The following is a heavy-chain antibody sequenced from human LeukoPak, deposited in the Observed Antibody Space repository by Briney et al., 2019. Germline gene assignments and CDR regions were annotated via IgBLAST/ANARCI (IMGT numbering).Heavy chain of an antibody. CDR2: ISWNSGSI. CDR1: GFTFDDYA. J-gene: IGHJ4*02. Sequence: GRSLRLSCAASGFTFDDYAMHWVRQAPGKGLEWVPGISWNSGSIGYADSVKGRFTISRDNAKNSLYLQMNSLRAEDTALYYCAKGAVHTIYDFWSGYYRPRLGFDYWGQGTLVTVSS. V-gene: IGHV3-9*01. CDR3: AKGAVHTIYDFWSGYYRPRLGFDY. D-gene: IGHD3-3*01.